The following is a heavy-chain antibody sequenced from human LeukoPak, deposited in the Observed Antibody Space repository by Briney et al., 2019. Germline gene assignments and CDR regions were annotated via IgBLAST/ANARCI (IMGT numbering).Heavy chain of an antibody. CDR3: ARDATIFGVAINWFDP. V-gene: IGHV1-18*01. CDR2: ISAYNGNT. D-gene: IGHD3-3*01. Sequence: ASVKVSRKASGYTYTSYGISWVRQAPGQGLEWMGWISAYNGNTNYAQKLQGRVTMTTDTSTSTAYMELRSLRSDDTAVYYCARDATIFGVAINWFDPWGQGTLVTVSS. CDR1: GYTYTSYG. J-gene: IGHJ5*02.